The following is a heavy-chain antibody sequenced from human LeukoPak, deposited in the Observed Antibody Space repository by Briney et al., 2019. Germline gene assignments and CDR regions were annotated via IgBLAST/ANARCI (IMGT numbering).Heavy chain of an antibody. CDR3: VRPGTSGTEGLEY. D-gene: IGHD1-26*01. CDR1: GYSINSGYC. Sequence: PSETLSLTCAVSGYSINSGYCWGWIRQPPGKGLEWIGSVYKSGNSYYNPSLKSRVTISIDTSKNQFSLKVTSVTVADTAVYYCVRPGTSGTEGLEYWGQGTLVTVSS. CDR2: VYKSGNS. J-gene: IGHJ4*02. V-gene: IGHV4-38-2*01.